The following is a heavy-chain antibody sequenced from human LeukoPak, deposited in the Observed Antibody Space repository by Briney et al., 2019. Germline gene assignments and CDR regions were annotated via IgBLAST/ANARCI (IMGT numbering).Heavy chain of an antibody. V-gene: IGHV1-2*02. D-gene: IGHD3-22*01. CDR3: AREDGYYDSSGYYGY. CDR2: INPNSGGT. Sequence: ASVKVSRKASGYTFSDYYMHWVRQAPGQGLEWMGWINPNSGGTNYAQKFQGRVTMTRDTSISTAYMELSRLRSDDTAVYYCAREDGYYDSSGYYGYWGQGTLVTVSS. CDR1: GYTFSDYY. J-gene: IGHJ4*02.